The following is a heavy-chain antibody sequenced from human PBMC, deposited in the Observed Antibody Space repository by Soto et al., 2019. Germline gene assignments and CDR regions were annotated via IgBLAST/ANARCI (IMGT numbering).Heavy chain of an antibody. CDR2: IWYDGSNK. Sequence: GGSPRLSCAASGFTFSSYGMHWFRQAPGKGLEWVVVIWYDGSNKYYADSVKGRFTISRDNSKNTLYLQMNSLRAEDTAVYYCARAPYGSSNSCYQKRCYMDVWGKGTTFTVSS. CDR3: ARAPYGSSNSCYQKRCYMDV. CDR1: GFTFSSYG. J-gene: IGHJ6*03. D-gene: IGHD2-2*01. V-gene: IGHV3-33*01.